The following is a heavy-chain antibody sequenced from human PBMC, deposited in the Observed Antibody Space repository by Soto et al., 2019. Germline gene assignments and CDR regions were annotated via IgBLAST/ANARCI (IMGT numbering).Heavy chain of an antibody. CDR2: ISYSGST. J-gene: IGHJ3*02. CDR3: ARYCSGGSCQFAFDI. V-gene: IGHV4-31*03. Sequence: PSETLSLTCTVSGGSISIGGYYWGWIRQQPGKGLEWIAYISYSGSTHYNPPLKSRLTISVDSSKNQVSLRLSSVTAADTALYYCARYCSGGSCQFAFDIWGQGTVVTVSS. D-gene: IGHD2-15*01. CDR1: GGSISIGGYY.